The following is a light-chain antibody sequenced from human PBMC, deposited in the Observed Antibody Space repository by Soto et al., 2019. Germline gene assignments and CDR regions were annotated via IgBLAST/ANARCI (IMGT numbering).Light chain of an antibody. Sequence: DIQMTQSPTSLSAPVGDSVTITCRASQNIKKFLNWYQQKPGTAPKLLIYTASSVQAGFPSRFSGSGSGTDFILTISNLHPEDFATYSCQQAFSAPLTFGGGTRVEI. V-gene: IGKV1-39*01. CDR2: TAS. CDR1: QNIKKF. J-gene: IGKJ4*01. CDR3: QQAFSAPLT.